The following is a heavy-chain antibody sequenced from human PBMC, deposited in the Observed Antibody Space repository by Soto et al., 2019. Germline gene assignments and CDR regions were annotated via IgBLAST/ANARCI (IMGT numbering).Heavy chain of an antibody. Sequence: ASVKVSCKASGYTFTSYGISWVRQAPGQGLEWMGWISAYNGNTNYAQKLQGRVTMTTDTSTNTAYMELRSLRSEDTAVYYCARGVIVATIFHRLGIAYWGQGSLVPVSS. CDR3: ARGVIVATIFHRLGIAY. J-gene: IGHJ4*02. V-gene: IGHV1-18*01. CDR2: ISAYNGNT. CDR1: GYTFTSYG. D-gene: IGHD5-12*01.